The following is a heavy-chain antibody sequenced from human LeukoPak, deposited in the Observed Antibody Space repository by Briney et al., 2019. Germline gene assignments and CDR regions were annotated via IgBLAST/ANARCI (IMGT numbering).Heavy chain of an antibody. J-gene: IGHJ5*02. Sequence: GGSLRLSCAASGLTFSSYWMSWVRQAPGKGLEWVANIKQDGSEKYYVDSVKGRFTISRDNAKNSLYLQMNSLRAEDTAVYYCARDPETVGATAWGQGTLVTVSS. CDR1: GLTFSSYW. CDR3: ARDPETVGATA. V-gene: IGHV3-7*01. D-gene: IGHD1-26*01. CDR2: IKQDGSEK.